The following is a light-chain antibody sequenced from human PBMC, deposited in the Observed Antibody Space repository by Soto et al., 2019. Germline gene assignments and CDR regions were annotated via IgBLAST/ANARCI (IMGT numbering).Light chain of an antibody. Sequence: DIQMTQSPSSLSASVGDRVTITCRASQTSATFINWYQQKSGSAPRLLIYEVSGLQSGVPSRFSGSGSGTHSVLTISNFQPEDSATYFCQQTYINPQTFGQGTKVEIK. CDR1: QTSATF. CDR2: EVS. V-gene: IGKV1-39*01. CDR3: QQTYINPQT. J-gene: IGKJ1*01.